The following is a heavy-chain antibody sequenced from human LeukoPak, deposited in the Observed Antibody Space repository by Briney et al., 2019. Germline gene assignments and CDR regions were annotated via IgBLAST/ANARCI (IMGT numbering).Heavy chain of an antibody. CDR3: AKSNGYGLVDI. D-gene: IGHD3-10*01. Sequence: GSLRLSCAASGFTFSSYAMSWVRQPPGKGLEWIGEINHSGSTNYNPSLKSRVTISADTSKNQFSLKLSSVTAADTAVYYCAKSNGYGLVDIWGQGTMVTVSS. CDR1: GFTFSSYA. V-gene: IGHV4-34*08. CDR2: INHSGST. J-gene: IGHJ3*02.